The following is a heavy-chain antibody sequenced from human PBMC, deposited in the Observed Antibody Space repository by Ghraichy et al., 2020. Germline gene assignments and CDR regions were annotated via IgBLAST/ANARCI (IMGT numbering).Heavy chain of an antibody. Sequence: GESLNISCAASGFTFAAYAMTWVRQAPGKGLEWVSVISGSGDTTYYADSVRGRFTISRDNSKSTLYLQMNSLRAEDTAVYYCANGRGLLLFPFDIWGQGTMVTVSS. CDR2: ISGSGDTT. CDR1: GFTFAAYA. D-gene: IGHD2-21*01. J-gene: IGHJ3*02. CDR3: ANGRGLLLFPFDI. V-gene: IGHV3-23*01.